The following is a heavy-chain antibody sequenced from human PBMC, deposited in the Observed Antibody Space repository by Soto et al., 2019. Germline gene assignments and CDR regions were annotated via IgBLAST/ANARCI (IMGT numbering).Heavy chain of an antibody. Sequence: GASVKVSCKASGYTFTSYYMHWVRQAPGQGLEWMGIINPSGGSTSYAQKFQGRVTMTRDTSTSTVYMELSSLRSEDTAVYYCAREWEPGTATSYNWFDPWGQGTLVTVSS. J-gene: IGHJ5*02. D-gene: IGHD1-26*01. CDR3: AREWEPGTATSYNWFDP. CDR2: INPSGGST. CDR1: GYTFTSYY. V-gene: IGHV1-46*01.